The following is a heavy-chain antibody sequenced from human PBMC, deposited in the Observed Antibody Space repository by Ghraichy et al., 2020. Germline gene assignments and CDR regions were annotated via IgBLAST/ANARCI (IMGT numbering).Heavy chain of an antibody. D-gene: IGHD2-2*03. V-gene: IGHV3-7*01. CDR3: ARDSGYCRTTSCKGDAFDI. CDR1: GFTFSSHW. CDR2: IKTDGSEK. J-gene: IGHJ3*02. Sequence: GSLRLSCAASGFTFSSHWMTWVRQASGKGLEWVANIKTDGSEKYYVDSVKGRFTISRDNAMNSLYLQMNSLRAEDTAVYYCARDSGYCRTTSCKGDAFDIWGQGTMVTVFS.